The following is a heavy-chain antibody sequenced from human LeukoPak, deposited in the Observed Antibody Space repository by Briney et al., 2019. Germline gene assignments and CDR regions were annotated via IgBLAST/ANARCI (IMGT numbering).Heavy chain of an antibody. V-gene: IGHV4-4*07. D-gene: IGHD6-13*01. J-gene: IGHJ5*02. Sequence: PSETLSLTCTGSGDSTSGYNWSWIRQSAGKGLDWIGRIHTSGNTKYNPSLRSRVTMSIDTSKNQFSLKLSSVTAADTAVYYCARDMAAAPTWFDPWGQGTLVIVSS. CDR2: IHTSGNT. CDR3: ARDMAAAPTWFDP. CDR1: GDSTSGYN.